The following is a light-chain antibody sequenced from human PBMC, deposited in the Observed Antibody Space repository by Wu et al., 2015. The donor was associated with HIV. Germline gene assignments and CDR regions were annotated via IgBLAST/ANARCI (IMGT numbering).Light chain of an antibody. CDR2: AAS. Sequence: DIQMTQSPSSLSASVGDRVTITCQASQDISTFLNWYQQKPGKAPKLLIYAASSLQSGVPSRFSGSGSGTDFTLTISSLQPEDFATYYCQQSYSTPLFGPGTKVDIK. CDR1: QDISTF. CDR3: QQSYSTPL. J-gene: IGKJ3*01. V-gene: IGKV1-39*01.